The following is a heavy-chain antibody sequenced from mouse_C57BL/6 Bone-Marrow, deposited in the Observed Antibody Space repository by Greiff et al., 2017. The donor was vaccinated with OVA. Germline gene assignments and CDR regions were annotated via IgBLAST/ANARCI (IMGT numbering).Heavy chain of an antibody. CDR1: GFTFSDYG. V-gene: IGHV5-15*01. Sequence: DVKLVESGGGLVQPGGSLKLSCAASGFTFSDYGMAWVRQAPRKGPEWVAFISHLAYSIYYADTVTGRFPISRENAKNTLDLEMSSLRYEDTAMYDCAAHVGDGYFLYAMDYWGQGTSVTVSS. J-gene: IGHJ4*01. CDR2: ISHLAYSI. D-gene: IGHD2-3*01. CDR3: AAHVGDGYFLYAMDY.